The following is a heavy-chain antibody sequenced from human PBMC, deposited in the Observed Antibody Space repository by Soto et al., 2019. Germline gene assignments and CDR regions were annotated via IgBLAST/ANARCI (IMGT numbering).Heavy chain of an antibody. J-gene: IGHJ6*01. Sequence: GASVKVSCKASGYTFTSYYMHWVRQAPGQGLEWMGIINPSGGSTSYAQKFQGRVTMTRDTPTSTVYMELSSLRSEDTAVYYCARSLTYYDFWSGFAPKYYYYGMDVWGRGTTVTVSS. CDR1: GYTFTSYY. D-gene: IGHD3-3*01. CDR3: ARSLTYYDFWSGFAPKYYYYGMDV. V-gene: IGHV1-46*01. CDR2: INPSGGST.